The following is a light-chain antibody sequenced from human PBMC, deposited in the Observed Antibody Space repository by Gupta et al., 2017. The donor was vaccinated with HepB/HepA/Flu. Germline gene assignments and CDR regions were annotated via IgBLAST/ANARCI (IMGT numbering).Light chain of an antibody. CDR2: EVN. V-gene: IGLV2-23*02. J-gene: IGLJ3*02. CDR3: CSFAGSLTFEV. CDR1: NTDVGNYNL. Sequence: QSALTQPASVSGSPGQSITISCTGTNTDVGNYNLVSWYQQHPGKAPKFLIYEVNKRPSGVSSRFSGSKSGNSASLTSSGLQAEDEADYFCCSFAGSLTFEVFGGGTKVTVL.